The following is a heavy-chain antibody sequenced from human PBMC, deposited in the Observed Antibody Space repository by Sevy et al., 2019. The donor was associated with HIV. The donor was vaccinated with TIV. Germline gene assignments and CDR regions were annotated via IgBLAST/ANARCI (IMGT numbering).Heavy chain of an antibody. V-gene: IGHV3-21*04. D-gene: IGHD3-3*01. J-gene: IGHJ5*02. CDR3: ARGRGVFGAVAINWFDP. CDR2: ISDDSRYI. Sequence: GGSLRLSCAASGFTFRTYSMNWVRQAPGKGLEWLSSISDDSRYIYYSDSVKGRFTISRANAKNLLYLQMNNLRVEDTAVYYCARGRGVFGAVAINWFDPWGQGALVTVSS. CDR1: GFTFRTYS.